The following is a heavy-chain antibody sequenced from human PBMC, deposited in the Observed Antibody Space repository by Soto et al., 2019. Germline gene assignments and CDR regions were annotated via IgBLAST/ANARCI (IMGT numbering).Heavy chain of an antibody. V-gene: IGHV1-18*01. Sequence: QVQLVQSGAEVKKPGASVKVSCKASGYSFASYGISWVRQAPGQGLEWMGWISAYNGNTNYAQNLQGRVTMTTDTSTNTAYMELTSLRSDDTAVYYCARSYCYESSGYYPPDYWGQGTPVTVSS. CDR1: GYSFASYG. J-gene: IGHJ4*02. CDR3: ARSYCYESSGYYPPDY. CDR2: ISAYNGNT. D-gene: IGHD3-22*01.